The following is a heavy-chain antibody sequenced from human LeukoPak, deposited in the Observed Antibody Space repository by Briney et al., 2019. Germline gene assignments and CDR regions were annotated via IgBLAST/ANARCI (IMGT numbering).Heavy chain of an antibody. CDR2: SGTRSGTK. D-gene: IGHD3-16*02. J-gene: IGHJ4*02. CDR1: GFTLSSLA. V-gene: IGHV3-21*01. Sequence: PGGSLRLSCAASGFTLSSLAMHWVRQAPGKGLEWVSSSGTRSGTKYYADSVMGRFTISRDSAMNSVSLQINSLRGEDTAVYYCLLQMTYGELSDPDFRGQGTLVTVSS. CDR3: LLQMTYGELSDPDF.